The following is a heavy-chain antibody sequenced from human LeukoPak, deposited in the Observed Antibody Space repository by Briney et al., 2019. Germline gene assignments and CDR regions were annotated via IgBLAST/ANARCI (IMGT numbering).Heavy chain of an antibody. CDR3: ARSGNTAMVGYYYYMDV. J-gene: IGHJ6*03. D-gene: IGHD5-18*01. V-gene: IGHV4-4*07. CDR2: IYTSGST. CDR1: GGSISSYY. Sequence: SETLSLTCTVSGGSISSYYWSWIRQPAGKGLEWIGRIYTSGSTNYNPSLKSRVTMSVDTSKNQFSLKLSSVTAADTAVYYCARSGNTAMVGYYYYMDVWGKGTTVTVSS.